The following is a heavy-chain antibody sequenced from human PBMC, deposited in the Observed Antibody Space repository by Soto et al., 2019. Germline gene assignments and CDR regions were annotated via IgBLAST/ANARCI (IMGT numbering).Heavy chain of an antibody. J-gene: IGHJ4*02. Sequence: GGSLRLSCAASGFTFSNAWMSWVRQAPGKGLEWVGRIKSKTDGGTTDYAAPVKGRFTISRDDSKNKLYLQMNSLKTEDTAVYYCTTDPRLAYCGGDCRFPSWYWGQGTLVTVSS. CDR2: IKSKTDGGTT. V-gene: IGHV3-15*01. CDR1: GFTFSNAW. CDR3: TTDPRLAYCGGDCRFPSWY. D-gene: IGHD2-21*01.